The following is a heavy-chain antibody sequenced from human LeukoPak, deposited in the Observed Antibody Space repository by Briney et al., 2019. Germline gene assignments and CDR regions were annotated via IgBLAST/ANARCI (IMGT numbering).Heavy chain of an antibody. D-gene: IGHD3-22*01. J-gene: IGHJ4*02. CDR3: ARSYLTVGSGYYYGGFDY. CDR1: GFTFSSYA. Sequence: PGGSLRLSCAASGFTFSSYAMHWVRQAPGKGLEWVAVISYDGSNKYYADSVKGRFTISRDNSKNTLYLQMNSLRAEDTAVYYCARSYLTVGSGYYYGGFDYWGQGTLVTVSS. CDR2: ISYDGSNK. V-gene: IGHV3-30*04.